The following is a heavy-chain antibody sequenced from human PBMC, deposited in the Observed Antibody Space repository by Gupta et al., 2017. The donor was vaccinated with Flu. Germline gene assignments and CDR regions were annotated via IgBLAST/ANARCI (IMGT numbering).Heavy chain of an antibody. Sequence: QVQLVESGGGVVQPGRSLRPSCAASGFRFSAYGIHWVGQPPGKGVEWVGVLAFDGSKEYYADSVKGRCTIARDNSKNTIYLQKNSLRAEDTAVDDCRLPNKIGGVPGDDWGQGTRVTVSS. CDR2: LAFDGSKE. CDR3: RLPNKIGGVPGDD. CDR1: GFRFSAYG. D-gene: IGHD3-16*01. J-gene: IGHJ4*02. V-gene: IGHV3-30*03.